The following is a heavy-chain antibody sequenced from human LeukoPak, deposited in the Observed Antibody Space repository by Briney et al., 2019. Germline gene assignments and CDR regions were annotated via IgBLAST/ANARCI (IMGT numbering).Heavy chain of an antibody. Sequence: GGSLRLSCAASGFTFSSYGMHWVRQAPGKGLEWVAVISYDGSNKYYADSVKGRFTISRDNSKNTLYLQMNSLRAEDTAVYYCAKDLSGEYSSSPGFDYRGQGTLVTVSS. V-gene: IGHV3-30*18. CDR1: GFTFSSYG. CDR3: AKDLSGEYSSSPGFDY. CDR2: ISYDGSNK. D-gene: IGHD6-6*01. J-gene: IGHJ4*02.